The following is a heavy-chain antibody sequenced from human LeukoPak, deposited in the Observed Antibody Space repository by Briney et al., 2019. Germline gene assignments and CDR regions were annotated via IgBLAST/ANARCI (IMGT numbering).Heavy chain of an antibody. CDR1: GSTFPNYA. CDR2: IDAGGDDT. Sequence: GGSLRLSCAASGSTFPNYAMHWVRQAPGKGLEWVSSIDAGGDDTFYADSVKGRFTISRDISKKTLYLEMNSLRAEDTALYYCAREGGVWYEGGFDYWGQGTLVTVSS. D-gene: IGHD6-19*01. V-gene: IGHV3-23*01. CDR3: AREGGVWYEGGFDY. J-gene: IGHJ4*02.